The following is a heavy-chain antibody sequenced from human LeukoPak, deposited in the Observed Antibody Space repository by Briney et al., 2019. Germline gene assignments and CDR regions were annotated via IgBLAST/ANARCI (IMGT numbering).Heavy chain of an antibody. CDR3: ARRPRNSGSYNGPSGLDS. D-gene: IGHD1-26*01. V-gene: IGHV6-1*01. J-gene: IGHJ4*02. CDR2: TYYRSKWYN. CDR1: GDSVSSNSAA. Sequence: PSQTLSLTCAISGDSVSSNSAAWNWIRQSPSRGLEWLGRTYYRSKWYNDYAVSVKSRITINPDTSKNQFSLQLNSVTPEDTAVYYCARRPRNSGSYNGPSGLDSWGQGTLVTVSS.